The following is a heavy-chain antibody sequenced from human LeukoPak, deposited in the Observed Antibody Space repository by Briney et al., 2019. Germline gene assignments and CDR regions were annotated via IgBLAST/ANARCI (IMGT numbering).Heavy chain of an antibody. J-gene: IGHJ5*02. Sequence: SETLSLTCTVSGDSISSTYYYWGWIRQPPGKRLEWIGSIYSSGSTYYSPSLKSRVTISVDTSKNQFSLKLSSVTAADTAVYYCARHTRQRSQYYDFWSGPNWFDPWGQGTLVTVSS. D-gene: IGHD3-3*01. CDR3: ARHTRQRSQYYDFWSGPNWFDP. V-gene: IGHV4-39*01. CDR1: GDSISSTYYY. CDR2: IYSSGST.